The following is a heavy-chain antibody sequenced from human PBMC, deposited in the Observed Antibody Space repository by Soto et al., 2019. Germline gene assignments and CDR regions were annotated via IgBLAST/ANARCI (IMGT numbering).Heavy chain of an antibody. D-gene: IGHD6-6*01. CDR3: ARRARPDFYYMDV. J-gene: IGHJ6*03. V-gene: IGHV3-64*01. CDR1: GFTLSGYA. CDR2: ISSNGVGT. Sequence: GGSLRLSCAASGFTLSGYAMDWVRQAPGKGLEYVSGISSNGVGTYYANSVQGRFTISRDNSENTVYLQMGSLRPEDMAVYYCARRARPDFYYMDVWGKGTTVTVAS.